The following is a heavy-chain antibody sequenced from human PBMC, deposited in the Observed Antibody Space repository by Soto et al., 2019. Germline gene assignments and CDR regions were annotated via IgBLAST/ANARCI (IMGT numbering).Heavy chain of an antibody. V-gene: IGHV3-66*01. CDR3: ARGRGSTGYLGREHYFDY. CDR1: GFSVTNNY. Sequence: EVQVVESGGGLVQPGGSLRLSCAASGFSVTNNYMNWVRQAPGKGLEWVSIIDIGGNTYYADSVKDRFTISRDNSXXTXHLHMDRLRAEDTAVYYCARGRGSTGYLGREHYFDYWGQGTLVTVSP. D-gene: IGHD2-2*01. J-gene: IGHJ4*02. CDR2: IDIGGNT.